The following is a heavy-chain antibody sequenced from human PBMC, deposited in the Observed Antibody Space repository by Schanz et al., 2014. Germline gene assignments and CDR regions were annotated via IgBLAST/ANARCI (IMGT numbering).Heavy chain of an antibody. Sequence: QVQLVQSWAEVKGPGASVKVSCKASGYSFTPFPIHWVRQAPGQRLEWMGWINAGTGNTEYSQKFQGRVTITRDTLASTAYMEVSSLRSEDTAVYYCARSRSSNWDLFDYWGQGTLVDVSS. J-gene: IGHJ4*02. V-gene: IGHV1-3*01. CDR2: INAGTGNT. CDR1: GYSFTPFP. CDR3: ARSRSSNWDLFDY. D-gene: IGHD6-13*01.